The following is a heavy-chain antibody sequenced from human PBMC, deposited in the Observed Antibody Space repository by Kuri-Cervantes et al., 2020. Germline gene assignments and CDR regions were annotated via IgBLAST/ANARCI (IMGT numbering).Heavy chain of an antibody. D-gene: IGHD3-3*01. CDR3: ARDGAYYDFWSGYHNNWFDP. CDR1: GFSFSSYA. Sequence: GGSLRLSCAASGFSFSSYAMHWVRQAPGKGLEWVAAISYDGSNKYYADSVKGRFSISRDNAKNSPYLQMNSLRAEDTAVYYCARDGAYYDFWSGYHNNWFDPWGQGTLVTVSS. V-gene: IGHV3-30*07. CDR2: ISYDGSNK. J-gene: IGHJ5*02.